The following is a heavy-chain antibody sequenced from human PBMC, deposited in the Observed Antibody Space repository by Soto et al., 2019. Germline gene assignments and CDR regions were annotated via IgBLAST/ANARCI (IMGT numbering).Heavy chain of an antibody. V-gene: IGHV3-23*01. J-gene: IGHJ4*02. CDR3: STNLEDYDFLSGYYFDY. Sequence: GGSLRLSCAASGFTFSSYAMSWVRQAPGKGLEWVSAISGSGGSTYYADSVKGRFTISRDNSKNTLYLQMNSLRAEDKAVYYCSTNLEDYDFLSGYYFDYWGQGTLVTVSS. D-gene: IGHD3-3*01. CDR1: GFTFSSYA. CDR2: ISGSGGST.